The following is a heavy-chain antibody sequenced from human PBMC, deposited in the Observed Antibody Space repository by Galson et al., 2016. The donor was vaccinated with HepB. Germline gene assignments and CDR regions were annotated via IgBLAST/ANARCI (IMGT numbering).Heavy chain of an antibody. CDR3: AGNSSGTWNAPFDT. D-gene: IGHD1-1*01. Sequence: SLRLSCAASGFTFSDYYMSWIRQAPGKGLEWVSYISSNGVAMHYADSVKGRFTISRDNAKKSVYLQMDSLRAEDTAVYYCAGNSSGTWNAPFDTWGQGTLVTVSS. CDR1: GFTFSDYY. J-gene: IGHJ4*02. CDR2: ISSNGVAM. V-gene: IGHV3-11*01.